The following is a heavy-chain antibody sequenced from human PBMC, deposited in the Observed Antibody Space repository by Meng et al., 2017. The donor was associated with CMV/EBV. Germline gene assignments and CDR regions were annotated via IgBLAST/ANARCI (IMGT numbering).Heavy chain of an antibody. V-gene: IGHV3-74*01. Sequence: GGSLRPSCAASGFTFSSYWMHWVRQAPGKGLVWVSRINSDGSSTSYADSVKGRFTISRDNAKNTLYLQMNSLRAEDTAVYYCARGARGLVLRFLEWLPVDYWGQGTLVTVSS. CDR2: INSDGSST. CDR3: ARGARGLVLRFLEWLPVDY. CDR1: GFTFSSYW. D-gene: IGHD3-3*01. J-gene: IGHJ4*02.